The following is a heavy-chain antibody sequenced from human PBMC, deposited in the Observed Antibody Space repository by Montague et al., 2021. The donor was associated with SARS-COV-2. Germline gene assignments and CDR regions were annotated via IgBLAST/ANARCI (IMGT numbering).Heavy chain of an antibody. V-gene: IGHV3-7*03. CDR3: ARDSRIVGATGGMDV. D-gene: IGHD1-26*01. J-gene: IGHJ6*02. CDR1: GFTFSSYW. Sequence: SLRLSCAASGFTFSSYWMSWVRQTPGKGLEWVANIKPDGGEKHYVDSVKGRFIISRDNAKNSLNLQMDSLRAEDTALYYCARDSRIVGATGGMDVWGQGTMVIVSS. CDR2: IKPDGGEK.